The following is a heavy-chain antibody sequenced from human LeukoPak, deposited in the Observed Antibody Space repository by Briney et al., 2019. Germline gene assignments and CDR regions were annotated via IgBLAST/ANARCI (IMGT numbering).Heavy chain of an antibody. CDR1: GFTFSKYW. CDR2: INTDGTVT. V-gene: IGHV3-74*01. Sequence: GGSLRLSCAASGFTFSKYWMLWVRQAPGKRLESVSRINTDGTVTTYADSVKGRFTVSRDNADNTMFLQMNSVRDDDTAVYYCATKQWLAPPPDSWGQGTPVTVSS. D-gene: IGHD6-19*01. J-gene: IGHJ4*02. CDR3: ATKQWLAPPPDS.